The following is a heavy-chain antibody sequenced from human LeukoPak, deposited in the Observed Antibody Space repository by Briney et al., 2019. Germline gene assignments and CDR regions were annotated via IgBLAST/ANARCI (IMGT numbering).Heavy chain of an antibody. CDR1: GYSFATYW. V-gene: IGHV5-51*01. CDR3: ARQGKRDYYYAMDV. Sequence: GEPLKTSCKGSGYSFATYWIGWVRQMPGKGLEWMAIIYPVDSDTRYSPSFQGQVTISADKSTSTAYLQWSSLNASDTAMYYCARQGKRDYYYAMDVWGQGTTVTVSS. CDR2: IYPVDSDT. J-gene: IGHJ6*02.